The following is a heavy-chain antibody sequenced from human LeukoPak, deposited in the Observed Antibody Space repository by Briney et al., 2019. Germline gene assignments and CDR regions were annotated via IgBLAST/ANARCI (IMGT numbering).Heavy chain of an antibody. J-gene: IGHJ6*03. V-gene: IGHV4-39*01. D-gene: IGHD3-9*01. CDR2: IYYTGST. CDR3: ARLVSYDVLTENFYKYYMDV. CDR1: SGSISSNNYY. Sequence: PSETLSLTCTVSSGSISSNNYYWGWIRQPPGEGLEWIGSIYYTGSTFYNPSLKSRVTMSLDALKNQITLKVTSVTATDTAVYYCARLVSYDVLTENFYKYYMDVWGKGTTVTVSS.